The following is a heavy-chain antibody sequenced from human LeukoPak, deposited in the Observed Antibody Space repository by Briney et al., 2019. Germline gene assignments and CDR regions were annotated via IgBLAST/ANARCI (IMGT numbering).Heavy chain of an antibody. V-gene: IGHV3-9*01. D-gene: IGHD2-8*01. CDR2: ISWNGGSI. Sequence: GGSLRLSCGASGFPLDDYAMIWVREAPGKGLEGVSGISWNGGSIGYADSVKGRFTISRDNAKNSLYLQMNSLRAEDTAVYYCAKDLGMLSMGDAFDIWGQGTMVTVSS. CDR1: GFPLDDYA. J-gene: IGHJ3*02. CDR3: AKDLGMLSMGDAFDI.